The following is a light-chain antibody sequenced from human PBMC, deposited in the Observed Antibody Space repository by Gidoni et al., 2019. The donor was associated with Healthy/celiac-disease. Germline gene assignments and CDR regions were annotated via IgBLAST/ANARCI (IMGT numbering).Light chain of an antibody. J-gene: IGKJ2*01. CDR1: QDISNY. V-gene: IGKV1-33*01. CDR3: QQYDNLPYT. CDR2: DAS. Sequence: DIQMTQSPSSLSASVGDRVTITCQASQDISNYLNWYQQKPGKAPKLLIYDASNLETGVPSRFSGSGSGTDFIFTISSLQPEVIATYYCQQYDNLPYTFGQGTKLEIK.